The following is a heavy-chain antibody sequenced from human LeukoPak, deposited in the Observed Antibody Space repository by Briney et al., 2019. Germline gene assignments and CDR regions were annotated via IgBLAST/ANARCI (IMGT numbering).Heavy chain of an antibody. Sequence: GASVKVSCKASGYIFTNYYMHWVRQAPGQGLEWMGWINPDSGGTNYAQKFQGRVTMTRDTSISTVYMELRNLRSDDTAVYYCASPSYTRSYLNGCDIWGQGTMVTVSS. CDR3: ASPSYTRSYLNGCDI. D-gene: IGHD1-26*01. CDR2: INPDSGGT. J-gene: IGHJ3*02. CDR1: GYIFTNYY. V-gene: IGHV1-2*02.